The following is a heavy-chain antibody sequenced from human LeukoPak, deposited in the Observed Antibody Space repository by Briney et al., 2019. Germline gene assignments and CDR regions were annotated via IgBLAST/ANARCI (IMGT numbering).Heavy chain of an antibody. Sequence: SETLSLTCAVYGGSFSGYYWSWIRQPPGKGLEWIGEINHSGSTNYNLSLKSRVTISVDTSKNQFSLKLSSVTAADTAVYYCARGLRYARSWGQGTLVTVSS. CDR3: ARGLRYARS. D-gene: IGHD3-9*01. CDR1: GGSFSGYY. J-gene: IGHJ4*02. V-gene: IGHV4-34*01. CDR2: INHSGST.